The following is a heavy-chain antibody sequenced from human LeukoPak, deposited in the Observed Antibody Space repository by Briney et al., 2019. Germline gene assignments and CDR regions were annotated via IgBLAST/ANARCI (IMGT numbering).Heavy chain of an antibody. D-gene: IGHD3-10*01. V-gene: IGHV3-23*01. CDR3: AKDPGGKYSRGVIANY. CDR1: GFTFSSYA. CDR2: ISGSGGST. Sequence: GGSLRLSCAASGFTFSSYAMSWVRQAPGKGLEWVSAISGSGGSTYYADSVKGGFTISRDNSKNTLYLQMNSLRAEDTAVYYCAKDPGGKYSRGVIANYWGQGTLVTVSS. J-gene: IGHJ4*02.